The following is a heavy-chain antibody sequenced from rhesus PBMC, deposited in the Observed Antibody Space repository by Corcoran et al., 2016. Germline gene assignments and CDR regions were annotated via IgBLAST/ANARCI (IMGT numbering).Heavy chain of an antibody. D-gene: IGHD2-15*01. Sequence: QVQLQESGPGLVKPSETLSLTCAVSGGSFSGYYWGWIRQPPGKGLVWIGYISGSSVTTDSHPSLKSRVTISTATSKHQFSLKLSSVTAADTAVYYCASSPPIFSRFDVWGPGVLVTVSS. V-gene: IGHV4-165*01. CDR1: GGSFSGYY. J-gene: IGHJ5-1*01. CDR3: ASSPPIFSRFDV. CDR2: ISGSSVTT.